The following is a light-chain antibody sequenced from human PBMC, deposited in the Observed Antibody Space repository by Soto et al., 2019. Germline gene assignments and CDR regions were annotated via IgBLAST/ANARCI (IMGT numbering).Light chain of an antibody. CDR2: RAS. V-gene: IGKV3-20*01. J-gene: IGKJ4*01. CDR3: QQYGSSPLT. CDR1: QSVSSSY. Sequence: MVLTQSPGTLSLSPGERATVSCRASQSVSSSYLAWYQQKPGQAPKVLIYRASSRATGIPDRFSGSGSGTDFTLTISRLEPEDFAVYYCQQYGSSPLTFGGGTKVDIK.